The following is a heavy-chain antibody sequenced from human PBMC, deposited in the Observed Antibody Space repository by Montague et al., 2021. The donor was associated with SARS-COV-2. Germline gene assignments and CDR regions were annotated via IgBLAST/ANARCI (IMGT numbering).Heavy chain of an antibody. CDR1: VDSFSRDY. J-gene: IGHJ3*02. V-gene: IGHV4-59*01. CDR2: IIHRGNT. Sequence: SETLSLTCTVYVDSFSRDYWSWIRQPPGKGLEWIGYIIHRGNTNYNPSLKSPVTISADTPKNQFSLMLSSVTAADMAVYYCARISTNSGFVCAFDIWGQGTLVTVSS. CDR3: ARISTNSGFVCAFDI. D-gene: IGHD3-22*01.